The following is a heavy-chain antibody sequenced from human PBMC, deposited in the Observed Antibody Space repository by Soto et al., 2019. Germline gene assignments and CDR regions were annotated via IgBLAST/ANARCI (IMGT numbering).Heavy chain of an antibody. CDR3: ATAVSYCSGGSCYYYYGMDV. CDR2: IDPSNSYT. Sequence: GESLKISCKGSGYSFTSYWISWVRQMPGKGLEWMGRIDPSNSYTNYSPSFQGHVTISADKSISTAYLQWSSLKASDTAMYYCATAVSYCSGGSCYYYYGMDVWGQGTTVTVSS. V-gene: IGHV5-10-1*01. J-gene: IGHJ6*02. D-gene: IGHD2-15*01. CDR1: GYSFTSYW.